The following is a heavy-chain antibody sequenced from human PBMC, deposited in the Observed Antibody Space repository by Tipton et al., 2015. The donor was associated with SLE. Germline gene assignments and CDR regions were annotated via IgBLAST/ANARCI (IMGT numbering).Heavy chain of an antibody. CDR3: ARQAAAVEGWFDP. D-gene: IGHD6-13*01. CDR1: GGSFSGYY. Sequence: TLSLTCAVYGGSFSGYYWSWIRQPPGKGLEWIGEINHSGSTNYNPSLKSRVTISVDTSKNQFSLKLSSVTAADTAVYYCARQAAAVEGWFDPWGQGTLVTVSS. V-gene: IGHV4-34*01. CDR2: INHSGST. J-gene: IGHJ5*02.